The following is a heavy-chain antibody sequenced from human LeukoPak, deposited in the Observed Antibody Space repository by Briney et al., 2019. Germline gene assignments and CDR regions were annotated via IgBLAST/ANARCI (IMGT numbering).Heavy chain of an antibody. V-gene: IGHV4-39*07. Sequence: SETLSLTCTVSGGSISSSSYYWGWIRQPPGKGLEWIGSIYYSGSTYYNPSLKSRVTISVDTSKNQFSLKLSSVTAADTAVYYCAKDFYSGSYYYFDYWGQGTLVTGSS. CDR1: GGSISSSSYY. J-gene: IGHJ4*02. CDR3: AKDFYSGSYYYFDY. CDR2: IYYSGST. D-gene: IGHD1-26*01.